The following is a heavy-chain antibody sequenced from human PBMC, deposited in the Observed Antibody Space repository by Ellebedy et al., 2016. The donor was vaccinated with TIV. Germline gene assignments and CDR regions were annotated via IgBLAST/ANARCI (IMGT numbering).Heavy chain of an antibody. Sequence: LSLTCAASGFTFGDYNMHWVRQTPERGLEWLCLINWDGRSPYYAESVRGRFTISRDNSKNFLYLQMNALGTEEKGLYFCVREGRPRVRGAVPYYFDNWGQGTLVTVSP. CDR1: GFTFGDYN. CDR2: INWDGRSP. V-gene: IGHV3-43*01. D-gene: IGHD3-10*01. CDR3: VREGRPRVRGAVPYYFDN. J-gene: IGHJ4*02.